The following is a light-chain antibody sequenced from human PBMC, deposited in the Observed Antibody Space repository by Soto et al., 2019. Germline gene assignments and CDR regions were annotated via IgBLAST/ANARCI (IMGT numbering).Light chain of an antibody. CDR3: QQRNNWPIT. J-gene: IGKJ5*01. Sequence: EIVLTQSPGTLSLSPVERATLSCRASQSVTSNYLAWYQQKPGQAPRLLIYDASNRATGIPARFSGSGSGTDFTLTLSSLEPEDFAVYYCQQRNNWPITFGQGTRLEIK. V-gene: IGKV3-11*01. CDR2: DAS. CDR1: QSVTSNY.